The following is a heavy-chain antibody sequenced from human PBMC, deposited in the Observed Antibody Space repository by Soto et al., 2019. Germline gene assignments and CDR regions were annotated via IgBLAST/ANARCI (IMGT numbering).Heavy chain of an antibody. V-gene: IGHV4-39*01. CDR1: GGSISSSTYF. CDR2: IYYSGST. J-gene: IGHJ5*02. CDR3: TNSNWFDP. D-gene: IGHD3-10*01. Sequence: QLQLQESGPGLVKPSETLSLTCTVSGGSISSSTYFWGWIRQPPGKGLEWIGNIYYSGSTYYNPSLKSRGSISVDTSKDQFSLKLTSVTAAYTAVYYCTNSNWFDPWGQGTLVTVSS.